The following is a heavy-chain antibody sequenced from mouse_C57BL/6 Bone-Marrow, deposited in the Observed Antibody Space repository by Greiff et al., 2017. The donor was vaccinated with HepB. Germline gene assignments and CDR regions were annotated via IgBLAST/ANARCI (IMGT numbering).Heavy chain of an antibody. V-gene: IGHV1-81*01. D-gene: IGHD2-3*01. J-gene: IGHJ4*01. CDR1: GYTFTSYG. CDR2: IYPRSGNT. Sequence: VQGVESGAELARPGASVKLSCKASGYTFTSYGISWVKQRTGQGLEWIGEIYPRSGNTYYNEKFKGKATLTADKSSSTAYMELRSLTSEDSAVYFCARVGWLDYYAMDYWGQGTSVTVSS. CDR3: ARVGWLDYYAMDY.